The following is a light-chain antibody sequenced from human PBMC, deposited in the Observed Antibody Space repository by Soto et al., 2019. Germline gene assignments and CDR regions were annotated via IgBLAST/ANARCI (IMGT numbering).Light chain of an antibody. J-gene: IGKJ2*01. CDR2: GAS. V-gene: IGKV3-20*01. CDR3: HQYGYSPNT. Sequence: EIVLTQSPGTLSLSPGERVTLSCRASRSVSSRYLAWYQQKPGQAPSLLIYGASSRATGIPDRFSGSGSGTDFTLTISRLGPEDFAVYHCHQYGYSPNTFGQGTKLEIK. CDR1: RSVSSRY.